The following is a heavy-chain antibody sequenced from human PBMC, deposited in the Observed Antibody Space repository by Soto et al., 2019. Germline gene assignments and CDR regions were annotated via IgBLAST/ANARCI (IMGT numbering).Heavy chain of an antibody. J-gene: IGHJ4*02. CDR1: GFTFSSYG. Sequence: GGSLRLSCAASGFTFSSYGMHWVRQAPGKGLEWVAVISYDGSNKYYADSVKGRFTISRDNSKNTLYLQMNSLRAEDTAVYYCAKDSCGGGSCRPLYYFDYWGQGTLVTVSS. D-gene: IGHD2-15*01. CDR2: ISYDGSNK. CDR3: AKDSCGGGSCRPLYYFDY. V-gene: IGHV3-30*18.